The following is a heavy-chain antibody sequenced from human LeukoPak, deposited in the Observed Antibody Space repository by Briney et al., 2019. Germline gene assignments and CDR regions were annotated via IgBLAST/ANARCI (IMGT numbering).Heavy chain of an antibody. J-gene: IGHJ5*02. CDR1: GFTFSSYW. CDR3: AREVSSGGWYNWFDP. D-gene: IGHD6-19*01. CDR2: LNDDGSGT. Sequence: GGSLRLSCAASGFTFSSYWMHWVRQPPGKGLEWVSRLNDDGSGTSYADSVKGRFIISRDNAKNTLNLQMNRLRAEDTAVYYCAREVSSGGWYNWFDPWGQGTLVTVSS. V-gene: IGHV3-74*01.